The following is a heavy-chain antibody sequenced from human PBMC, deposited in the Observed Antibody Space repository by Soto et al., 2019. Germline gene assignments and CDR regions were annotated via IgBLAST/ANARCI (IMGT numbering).Heavy chain of an antibody. CDR1: GGSISSYY. J-gene: IGHJ4*02. CDR2: IYYSGST. CDR3: ARSHSYGSLDY. D-gene: IGHD4-17*01. Sequence: SETLSLTCTVSGGSISSYYWSWIRQPPGKGLEWIGYIYYSGSTNYNPSLKSRVTISVDTSKNQFSLKLSSVTAADTAVYYCARSHSYGSLDYWGQGTLVTVSS. V-gene: IGHV4-59*01.